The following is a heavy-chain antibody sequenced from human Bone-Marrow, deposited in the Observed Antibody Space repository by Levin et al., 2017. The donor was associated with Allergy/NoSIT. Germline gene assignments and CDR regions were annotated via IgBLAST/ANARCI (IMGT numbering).Heavy chain of an antibody. CDR1: GFTVSNNY. CDR2: IYSGGIT. D-gene: IGHD3-10*01. J-gene: IGHJ4*02. CDR3: ATDRGD. Sequence: PGESLKISCAASGFTVSNNYMRWVRQAPGKGLEWVSHIYSGGITNYADSVKGRFTISRDNSNNTLYLQMNSLRAEDTAFYYCATDRGDWGQGTLVTVSS. V-gene: IGHV3-66*01.